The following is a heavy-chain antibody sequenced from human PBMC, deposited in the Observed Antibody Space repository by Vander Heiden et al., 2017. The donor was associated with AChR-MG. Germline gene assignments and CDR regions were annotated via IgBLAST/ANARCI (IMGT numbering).Heavy chain of an antibody. CDR2: ISYDGSNK. J-gene: IGHJ4*02. CDR3: ARVSSFGYDSSGYPFDY. CDR1: GFTFSSYA. D-gene: IGHD3-22*01. Sequence: QVQLVESGGGVVQPGRSLRLSCAASGFTFSSYAMHWVRQAPGKGLEWVAVISYDGSNKYYADSVKGRFTISRDNSKNTLYLQMNSQRAEDTAVYYCARVSSFGYDSSGYPFDYWGQGTLVTVSS. V-gene: IGHV3-30-3*01.